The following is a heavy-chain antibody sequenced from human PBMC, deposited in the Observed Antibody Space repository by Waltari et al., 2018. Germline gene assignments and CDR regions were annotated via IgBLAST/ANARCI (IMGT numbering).Heavy chain of an antibody. D-gene: IGHD5-12*01. CDR1: GGSISGYY. V-gene: IGHV4-59*12. CDR2: IYYSGTT. J-gene: IGHJ5*02. Sequence: QVQLQESGPGLVTPSETLSLTCTVSGGSISGYYWTWIRQPPGKGLEWIGYIYYSGTTNYNPSLKSRVTISLDTPKNQFSLKLSSETAADTAVYYCARFIRLQLDWFDPWGQGALVTVSS. CDR3: ARFIRLQLDWFDP.